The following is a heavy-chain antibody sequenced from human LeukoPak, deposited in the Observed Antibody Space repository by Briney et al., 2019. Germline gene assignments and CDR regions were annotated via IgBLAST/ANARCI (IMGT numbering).Heavy chain of an antibody. CDR1: GGSISSFY. CDR2: IYYSGST. J-gene: IGHJ1*01. CDR3: ASPYSSSWYGEYFHH. V-gene: IGHV4-59*12. D-gene: IGHD6-13*01. Sequence: SETLSLTCTVSGGSISSFYWSWIRQPPGKGLEWIGNIYYSGSTYYNPSLKSRVTISVDTSKNQFSLKLSSVTAADTAVYYCASPYSSSWYGEYFHHWGQGTLVTVSS.